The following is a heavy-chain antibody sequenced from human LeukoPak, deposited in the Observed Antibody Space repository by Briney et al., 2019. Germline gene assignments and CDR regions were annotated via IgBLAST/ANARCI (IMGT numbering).Heavy chain of an antibody. J-gene: IGHJ4*02. Sequence: PSETLSLTCAVYGGSFSGYYWSWIRQPPGKGLEWIGEINHSGSTNYNPSPKSRVTISVDTSKNQFSLKLSSVTAADTAVYYCARCPTRLVISHAIDYWGQGTLVTVSS. CDR2: INHSGST. V-gene: IGHV4-34*01. CDR1: GGSFSGYY. CDR3: ARCPTRLVISHAIDY. D-gene: IGHD3-9*01.